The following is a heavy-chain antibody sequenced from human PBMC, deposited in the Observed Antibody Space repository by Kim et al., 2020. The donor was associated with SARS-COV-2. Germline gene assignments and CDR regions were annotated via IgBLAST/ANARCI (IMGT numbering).Heavy chain of an antibody. Sequence: ASVKVSCKASGYTFTSYYMHWVRQAPGQGLEWMGIINPIGGSTSYAQKFQGRVTMTRDTSTSTVYMELRSLRSEDTAVYYCARDSPRGVHPPNYWGQGTLVTVSS. D-gene: IGHD3-10*01. J-gene: IGHJ4*02. CDR3: ARDSPRGVHPPNY. CDR1: GYTFTSYY. CDR2: INPIGGST. V-gene: IGHV1-46*01.